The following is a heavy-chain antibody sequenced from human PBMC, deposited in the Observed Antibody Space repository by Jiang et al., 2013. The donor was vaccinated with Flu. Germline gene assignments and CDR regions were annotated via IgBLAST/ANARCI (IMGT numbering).Heavy chain of an antibody. CDR3: AKDMVQRYDLGSYYGH. CDR2: ISGDGTRR. Sequence: LVESGGGVVQPGGSLRLSCAASGFTFDDYAIHWVRQGPGKGLEWVSVISGDGTRRNYADSVKGRFTISRDNSKKSLYLQMNSLKTDDTAFYYCAKDMVQRYDLGSYYGHWGQGTLVTVSS. D-gene: IGHD3-10*01. J-gene: IGHJ4*02. V-gene: IGHV3-43*02. CDR1: GFTFDDYA.